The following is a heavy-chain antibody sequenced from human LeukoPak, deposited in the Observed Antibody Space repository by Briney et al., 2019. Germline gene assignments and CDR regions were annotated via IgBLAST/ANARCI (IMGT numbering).Heavy chain of an antibody. D-gene: IGHD6-19*01. Sequence: SETLSLTCTVSGGSISGSNYYWGWIRQPPGKGLEWIANIYYSGSTYYKPSLKTRVTISVDTSKNQFSLKLTSVTAADTAVYYCARHASVDGNWPRPLDYWGQGSLVTVSS. CDR3: ARHASVDGNWPRPLDY. CDR2: IYYSGST. J-gene: IGHJ4*02. CDR1: GGSISGSNYY. V-gene: IGHV4-39*01.